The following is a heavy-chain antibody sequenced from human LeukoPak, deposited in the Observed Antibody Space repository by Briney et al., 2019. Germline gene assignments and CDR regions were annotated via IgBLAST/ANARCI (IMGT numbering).Heavy chain of an antibody. Sequence: GGSLRLSCAASGFTVSSNYMSWVRQAPGKGLERVSVIYSGGSTYYADSVKGRFTISRDNSKNTLYLQMNSLRAEDTAVYYCALTAAGYSSSWYRGYWGQGTLVTVSS. CDR2: IYSGGST. J-gene: IGHJ4*02. D-gene: IGHD6-13*01. CDR1: GFTVSSNY. V-gene: IGHV3-66*02. CDR3: ALTAAGYSSSWYRGY.